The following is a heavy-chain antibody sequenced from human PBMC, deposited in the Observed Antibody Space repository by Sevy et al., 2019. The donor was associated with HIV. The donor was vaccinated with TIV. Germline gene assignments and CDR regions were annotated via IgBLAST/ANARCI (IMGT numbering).Heavy chain of an antibody. Sequence: GGSLRLSCEVSGLSFTNNGMHWVRQAPGKGLEWVAVISYDGINKYYGDSVKGRFIISRDRSTNTLYLQMNILRIEDPAVYYCAKDFTGFYGMDVWGQGTTVTVSS. V-gene: IGHV3-30*18. D-gene: IGHD3-9*01. CDR1: GLSFTNNG. CDR2: ISYDGINK. J-gene: IGHJ6*02. CDR3: AKDFTGFYGMDV.